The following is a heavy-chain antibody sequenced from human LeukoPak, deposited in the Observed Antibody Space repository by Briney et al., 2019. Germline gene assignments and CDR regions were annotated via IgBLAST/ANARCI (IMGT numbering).Heavy chain of an antibody. CDR2: INHSGGT. J-gene: IGHJ4*02. V-gene: IGHV4-34*01. CDR3: ARGYYDTSAYSNPFDF. Sequence: SETLSLTCAVYGGSFSGYYWSWIRQPPGKGLEWIGEINHSGGTNYNPSLKSRVTISVDTSKNQFSLKLSSVTAADTAVYYCARGYYDTSAYSNPFDFWGQGTLVTVSS. CDR1: GGSFSGYY. D-gene: IGHD3-22*01.